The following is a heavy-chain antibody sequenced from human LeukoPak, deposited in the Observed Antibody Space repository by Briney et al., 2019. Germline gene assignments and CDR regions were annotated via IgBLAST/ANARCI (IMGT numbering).Heavy chain of an antibody. CDR2: INAGNGNT. Sequence: ASVKVSCKASGYTFTSYAMHWVRQAPRQRLEWMGWINAGNGNTKYSQKFQGRVTMTRDTSISTAYMELSRLRSDDTAVYYCARQYSGSYVFEYWGQGTLVTVSS. D-gene: IGHD1-26*01. CDR1: GYTFTSYA. CDR3: ARQYSGSYVFEY. V-gene: IGHV1-3*01. J-gene: IGHJ4*02.